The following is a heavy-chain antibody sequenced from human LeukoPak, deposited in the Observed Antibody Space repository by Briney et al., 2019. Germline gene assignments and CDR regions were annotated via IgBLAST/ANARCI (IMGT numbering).Heavy chain of an antibody. CDR1: GGSMTNYY. V-gene: IGHV4-59*01. CDR2: IYYSGST. J-gene: IGHJ4*02. Sequence: SETLSLTCSVSGGSMTNYYWSWIRQPPGKGLEWIGYIYYSGSTNYNPPLKSRVTISVDTSKNQFSLKLSSVSAADTAVYYCARGGWSVDYWGQGTLVTVSS. D-gene: IGHD6-19*01. CDR3: ARGGWSVDY.